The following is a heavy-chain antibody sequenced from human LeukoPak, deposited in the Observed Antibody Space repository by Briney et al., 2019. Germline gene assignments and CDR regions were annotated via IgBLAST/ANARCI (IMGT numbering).Heavy chain of an antibody. Sequence: SVKVSCKASGGTFSSYAISWLRQAPGQGLEWMGGMIPIFGTANYAQKFQGRVTITTDESTSTAYMELSSLRSEDTAVYYCAGPSGDPFDLWGRGTLVTVSS. V-gene: IGHV1-69*05. D-gene: IGHD3-10*01. CDR1: GGTFSSYA. CDR2: MIPIFGTA. J-gene: IGHJ2*01. CDR3: AGPSGDPFDL.